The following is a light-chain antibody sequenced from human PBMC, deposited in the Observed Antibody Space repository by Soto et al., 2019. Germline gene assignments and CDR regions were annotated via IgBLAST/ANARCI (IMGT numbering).Light chain of an antibody. CDR2: DAS. CDR1: QSVGAY. J-gene: IGKJ5*01. CDR3: QYRSNWYPGT. V-gene: IGKV3-11*01. Sequence: EILIAQSPATLSVSPGERATRAWRASQSVGAYLVWNQQKPGQAPRRLIYDASNRANGIPARFSGSGSGTDFTLTFGSREPEDVAVYNCQYRSNWYPGTFGQGTRLEIK.